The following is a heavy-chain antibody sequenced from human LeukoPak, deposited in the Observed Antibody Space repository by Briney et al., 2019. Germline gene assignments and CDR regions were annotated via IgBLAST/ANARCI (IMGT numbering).Heavy chain of an antibody. CDR1: GFTFSSYA. J-gene: IGHJ5*02. V-gene: IGHV3-23*01. CDR2: ISGSGGST. D-gene: IGHD6-6*01. Sequence: PGGSQRLSWAASGFTFSSYAMSLVRQAPGKGLEWVSAISGSGGSTYYADSVKGRFTISRANSKNTLYLQMNSLRAEATAVYYCAKVGTRSYSSSSFAMRWFDPWGQGTLVTVSS. CDR3: AKVGTRSYSSSSFAMRWFDP.